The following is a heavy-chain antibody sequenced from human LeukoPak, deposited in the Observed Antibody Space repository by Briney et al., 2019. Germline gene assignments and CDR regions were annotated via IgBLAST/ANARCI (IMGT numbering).Heavy chain of an antibody. CDR2: VSDNGINT. J-gene: IGHJ5*02. D-gene: IGHD3-10*01. CDR3: AKDWSHYGSGSYYDWFDP. Sequence: GGSLRLSCAASGFTFSSCAMSWVRQAPGKGLEWVSAVSDNGINTYYADSVKGRFTISRDNSKNTLYVQMNSLRAEDTAVYYCAKDWSHYGSGSYYDWFDPWGQGTLVTVSS. V-gene: IGHV3-23*01. CDR1: GFTFSSCA.